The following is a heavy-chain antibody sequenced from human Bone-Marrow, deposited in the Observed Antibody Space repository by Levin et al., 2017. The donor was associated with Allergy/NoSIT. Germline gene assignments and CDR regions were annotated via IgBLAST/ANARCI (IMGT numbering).Heavy chain of an antibody. D-gene: IGHD5-18*01. V-gene: IGHV3-23*01. CDR1: GFTFSNYA. CDR3: VQEHCSGGFNYGWGLFDF. Sequence: GESLKISCVASGFTFSNYAMTWVRQAPGKGLEWVSSIRDNGGTKVYADSVKGRFTISRDNSKNTLYLQMNSLRVEDTAEYYCVQEHCSGGFNYGWGLFDFWGQGVLVTVSS. J-gene: IGHJ4*02. CDR2: IRDNGGTK.